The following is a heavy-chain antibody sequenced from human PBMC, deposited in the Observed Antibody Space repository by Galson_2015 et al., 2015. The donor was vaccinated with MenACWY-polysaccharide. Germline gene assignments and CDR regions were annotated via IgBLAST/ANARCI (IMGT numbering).Heavy chain of an antibody. CDR3: ARVRWGYSYGYFNIDQ. V-gene: IGHV4-4*02. CDR2: IYHSGST. J-gene: IGHJ4*02. Sequence: SETLSLTCAVSGGSINSSNWWSWVRQPPGKGLEWIGEIYHSGSTNYNPSLKSRVTISVDKSKNQVSLKMRSVTAADTAVYYCARVRWGYSYGYFNIDQWGQGTLVTVSS. D-gene: IGHD5-18*01. CDR1: GGSINSSNW.